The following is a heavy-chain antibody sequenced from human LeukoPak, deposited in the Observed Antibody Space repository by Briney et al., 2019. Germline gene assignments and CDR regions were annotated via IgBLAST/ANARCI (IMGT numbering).Heavy chain of an antibody. CDR2: ISSSSNYI. CDR3: ARDVGATAPDAFDI. D-gene: IGHD1-26*01. V-gene: IGHV3-21*01. CDR1: GFTFSTYN. Sequence: GGSLRLSCAASGFTFSTYNMNWIRQAPGKGLEWVSSISSSSNYIYYADSVKGRFTISRDNAKNSLYLQMNSLRAEDTDVYYCARDVGATAPDAFDIWGQGTMVTVSS. J-gene: IGHJ3*02.